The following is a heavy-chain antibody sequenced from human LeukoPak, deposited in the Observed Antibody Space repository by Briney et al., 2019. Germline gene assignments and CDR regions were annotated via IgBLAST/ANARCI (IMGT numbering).Heavy chain of an antibody. Sequence: SVKVFCKASGYTFTGYYMHWVRQAPGQGLEWMGGIIPIFDTTNYAQNFQGRVTITADKSTNTAYMELSSLRSEDTAVYYCARAIRGSKIASRYYFYYMDIWGKGTTVTVSS. CDR1: GYTFTGYY. D-gene: IGHD3-10*01. V-gene: IGHV1-69*06. J-gene: IGHJ6*03. CDR3: ARAIRGSKIASRYYFYYMDI. CDR2: IIPIFDTT.